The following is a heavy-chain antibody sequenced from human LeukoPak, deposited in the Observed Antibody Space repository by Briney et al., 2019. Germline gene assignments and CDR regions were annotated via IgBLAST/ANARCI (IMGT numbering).Heavy chain of an antibody. Sequence: QSGGSLRLSCAASGFTFSSYWMHWVRQVPGKGLVWVSRINSDRTSTTYADSVKGRFTISRDNSKNTLYLQMNSLRAEDTAVYYCAKDPPGGAVAAHFDYWGQGTLVTVSS. D-gene: IGHD6-19*01. CDR2: INSDRTST. CDR3: AKDPPGGAVAAHFDY. J-gene: IGHJ4*02. V-gene: IGHV3-74*03. CDR1: GFTFSSYW.